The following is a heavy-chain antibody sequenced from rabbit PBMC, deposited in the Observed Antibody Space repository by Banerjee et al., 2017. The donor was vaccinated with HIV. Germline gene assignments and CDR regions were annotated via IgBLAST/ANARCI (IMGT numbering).Heavy chain of an antibody. CDR1: GLDFSSSKY. D-gene: IGHD7-1*01. V-gene: IGHV1S40*01. CDR2: IYTSSGGKT. Sequence: QSLEESGGDLVKPGASLTLTCKASGLDFSSSKYMCWVRQAPGKGLEWIGCIYTSSGGKTYYATWAKGRFTISTTSSTTVDLKMTSLTDADTATYFCARGLAGYIGLSDATVFTLWGQGTLVTVS. CDR3: ARGLAGYIGLSDATVFTL. J-gene: IGHJ4*01.